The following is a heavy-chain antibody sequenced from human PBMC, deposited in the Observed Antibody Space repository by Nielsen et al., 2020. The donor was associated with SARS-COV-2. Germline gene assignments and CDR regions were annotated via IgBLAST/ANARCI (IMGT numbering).Heavy chain of an antibody. J-gene: IGHJ4*02. CDR2: INHSGST. CDR3: ARGFKQQLVSAEFDY. Sequence: SETLSLTCAVYGGSFSGYYWSWIRRPPGKGLEWIGEINHSGSTNYNPSLKSRVTISVDTSKNQFSLKLSSVTAADTAVYYCARGFKQQLVSAEFDYWGQGTLVTVSS. CDR1: GGSFSGYY. D-gene: IGHD6-13*01. V-gene: IGHV4-34*01.